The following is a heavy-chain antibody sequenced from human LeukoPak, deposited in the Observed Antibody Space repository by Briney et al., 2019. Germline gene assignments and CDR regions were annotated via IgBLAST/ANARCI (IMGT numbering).Heavy chain of an antibody. J-gene: IGHJ3*02. V-gene: IGHV4-39*01. CDR1: GFTFSSYE. CDR3: ARLSGGIDAFDI. Sequence: LRLSCAASGFTFSSYEMNWVRQAPGKGLEWIGSIYYSGSTYYNPSLKSRVTISVDTSKNQFSLKLSSVTAADTAVYYCARLSGGIDAFDIWGQGTMVTVSS. D-gene: IGHD1-26*01. CDR2: IYYSGST.